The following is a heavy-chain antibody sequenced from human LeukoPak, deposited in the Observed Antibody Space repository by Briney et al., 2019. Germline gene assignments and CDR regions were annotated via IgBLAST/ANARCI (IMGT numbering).Heavy chain of an antibody. Sequence: GRSLRLSCAASGFTFDDYAMHWVPQAPGEGLEWVSGICWSSGRIGYTDSVKGRYPISRDNAKNSLYLQMNSLRAEDTALYYCAKDYDSSGYSTFGFDYWGQGTLVTVSS. CDR2: ICWSSGRI. D-gene: IGHD3-22*01. V-gene: IGHV3-9*01. J-gene: IGHJ4*02. CDR1: GFTFDDYA. CDR3: AKDYDSSGYSTFGFDY.